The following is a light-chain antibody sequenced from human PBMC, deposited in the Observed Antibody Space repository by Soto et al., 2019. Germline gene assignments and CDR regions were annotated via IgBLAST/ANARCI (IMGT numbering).Light chain of an antibody. V-gene: IGKV1-39*01. CDR3: QQSYSIPPT. CDR2: TAS. CDR1: QDISNY. Sequence: DIHMTQSPSTLSASVVDIVAIAFLASQDISNYLAWYQQKPGKAPKLLIYTASSLQSGVPSRFSGYGSETEFTLTISSLQPEDFATYFCQQSYSIPPTFGQGTRLEIK. J-gene: IGKJ5*01.